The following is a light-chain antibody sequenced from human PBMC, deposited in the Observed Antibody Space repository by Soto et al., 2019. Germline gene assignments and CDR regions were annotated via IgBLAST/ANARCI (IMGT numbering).Light chain of an antibody. CDR3: HQRNK. J-gene: IGKJ5*01. Sequence: IVLSRSPRTLSLSPGERATLSCRASQFLSSYLAWYQQIPGQPPRLLIYDTSNRVTGIPARFSGSRSGTDFTLTISSLELEDFAVYFCHQRNKFGQGTRLEIK. CDR2: DTS. CDR1: QFLSSY. V-gene: IGKV3-11*01.